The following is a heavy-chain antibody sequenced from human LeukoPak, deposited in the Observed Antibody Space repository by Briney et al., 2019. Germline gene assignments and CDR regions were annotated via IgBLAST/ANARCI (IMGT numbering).Heavy chain of an antibody. J-gene: IGHJ4*02. V-gene: IGHV4-4*07. Sequence: PSETLSLTCTVSGGSISSYYWSWIRQPAGKGLEWIGRIYSSGSTNYNPSLKSRVTMSVDTSKNQFSLKLSSVTAADTAVYYRARSPGYDFWSGYHDYWGQGTLVTVSS. D-gene: IGHD3-3*01. CDR2: IYSSGST. CDR1: GGSISSYY. CDR3: ARSPGYDFWSGYHDY.